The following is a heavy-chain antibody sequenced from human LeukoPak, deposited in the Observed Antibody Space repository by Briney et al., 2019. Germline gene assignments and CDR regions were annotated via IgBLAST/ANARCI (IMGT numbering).Heavy chain of an antibody. CDR3: AKVVRYGGGGYAFDI. V-gene: IGHV3-23*01. CDR1: GFTFSSYA. D-gene: IGHD1-26*01. Sequence: GGSLRLSCAASGFTFSSYAMSWVRQAPGKGLEWVSAIGGSGGSTYYADSVKGRFTISRDNSKNTLYLQMNSLRAEDTAVYYCAKVVRYGGGGYAFDIWGQGTMVTVSS. CDR2: IGGSGGST. J-gene: IGHJ3*02.